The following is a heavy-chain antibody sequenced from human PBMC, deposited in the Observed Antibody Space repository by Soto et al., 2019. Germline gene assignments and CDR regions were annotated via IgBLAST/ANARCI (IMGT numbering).Heavy chain of an antibody. V-gene: IGHV5-51*01. CDR1: GYSFTSYW. CDR2: IYPGDSDT. Sequence: GESLKISCKGSGYSFTSYWIGWVRQMPGKGLEWMGIIYPGDSDTRYSPSFQGQVTISADKSISTAYLQWSSLKASDTAMYYCARLWGIGPYYDFWSGDPYGMDVWGQGTTVTVSS. J-gene: IGHJ6*02. CDR3: ARLWGIGPYYDFWSGDPYGMDV. D-gene: IGHD3-3*01.